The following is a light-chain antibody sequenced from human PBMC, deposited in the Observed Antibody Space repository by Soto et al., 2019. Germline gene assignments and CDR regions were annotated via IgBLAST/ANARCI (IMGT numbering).Light chain of an antibody. CDR1: QSISNN. CDR2: PAS. J-gene: IGKJ4*01. Sequence: EIVLTQSPATLSLSPGERATLSCRAGQSISNNLAWYQQKPGQAPRRLIYPASNRATGIPARFSGSGSGTDFSLTISSLVPEDFAVYYCQQRSNWPPRTFGGGTKVEIK. CDR3: QQRSNWPPRT. V-gene: IGKV3-11*01.